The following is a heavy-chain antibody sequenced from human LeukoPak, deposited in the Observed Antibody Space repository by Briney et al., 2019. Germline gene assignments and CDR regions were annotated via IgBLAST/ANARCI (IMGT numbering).Heavy chain of an antibody. D-gene: IGHD5-18*01. Sequence: GSSVKVSCKASGGTFSSYAISWVRQAPGQGLEWMGRIIPIFGIANYAQKFQGRVTITADKSTSTAYMELSSLRSEDTAVYYCARGSDTAMHPEWYFDLWGRGTLVTVSS. V-gene: IGHV1-69*04. J-gene: IGHJ2*01. CDR3: ARGSDTAMHPEWYFDL. CDR2: IIPIFGIA. CDR1: GGTFSSYA.